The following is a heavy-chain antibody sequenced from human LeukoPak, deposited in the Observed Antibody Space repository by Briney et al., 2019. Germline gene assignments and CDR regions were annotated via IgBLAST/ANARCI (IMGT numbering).Heavy chain of an antibody. CDR2: IYYSGST. J-gene: IGHJ6*03. CDR1: GGSISSYY. CDR3: ARAVQLERPPPLIDYYYMDV. Sequence: PSETLSLTCIVSGGSISSYYWSWIRQPPGKGLEWIGYIYYSGSTNYNPSLKSRVTISVDTSKNQFSLKLSSVPAADPAVYYCARAVQLERPPPLIDYYYMDVWGKGTTVTVSS. V-gene: IGHV4-59*01. D-gene: IGHD1-1*01.